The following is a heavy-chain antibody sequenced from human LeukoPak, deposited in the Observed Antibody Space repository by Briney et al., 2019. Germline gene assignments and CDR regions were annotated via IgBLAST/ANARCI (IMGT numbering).Heavy chain of an antibody. Sequence: ASVKVSCKASGYTFTSYYMHWVRQAPGQGLEWMGIINPSGGSTSYAQKFRGRVTMTRDTSTSTVYMELSSLRSEDTAVYYCARDSSLLRYFDWLFHWGQGTLVTVSS. CDR2: INPSGGST. CDR1: GYTFTSYY. CDR3: ARDSSLLRYFDWLFH. J-gene: IGHJ5*02. V-gene: IGHV1-46*01. D-gene: IGHD3-9*01.